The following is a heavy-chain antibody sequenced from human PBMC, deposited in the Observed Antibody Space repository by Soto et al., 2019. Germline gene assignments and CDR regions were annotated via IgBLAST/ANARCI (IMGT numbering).Heavy chain of an antibody. J-gene: IGHJ6*02. CDR3: AKGLGFWGGPDIPYGMDV. CDR2: ISGSGGST. Sequence: PGGSLRLSCAASGFTFSSYAMSWVRQAPGKGLEWVSAISGSGGSTYYADSVKGRFTISRDNSKNTLYLQMNSLRAEDTAVFYCAKGLGFWGGPDIPYGMDVWGQGTTVTVSS. V-gene: IGHV3-23*01. CDR1: GFTFSSYA. D-gene: IGHD3-3*01.